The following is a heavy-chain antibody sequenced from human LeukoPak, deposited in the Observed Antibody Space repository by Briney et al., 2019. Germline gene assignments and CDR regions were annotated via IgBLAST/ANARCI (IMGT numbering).Heavy chain of an antibody. J-gene: IGHJ4*02. D-gene: IGHD3-16*01. CDR2: ISGSGGST. V-gene: IGHV3-23*01. CDR3: ARRMGGYYFDY. CDR1: GFTFSSYA. Sequence: GGSLRLSCAASGFTFSSYAMSWVRQAPGKGLEWVSAISGSGGSTYYADSVKGRFTISRDNAKNSLYLQMNSLRAEDTAVYYCARRMGGYYFDYWGQGTLVTVSS.